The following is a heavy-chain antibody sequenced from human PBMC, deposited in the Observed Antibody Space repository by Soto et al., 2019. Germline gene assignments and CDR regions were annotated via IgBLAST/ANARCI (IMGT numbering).Heavy chain of an antibody. CDR2: IYYSGST. Sequence: QVQLQESGPGLVKPSQTLSLTCTVSGRSISSGGYYWSWIRQHPGKGLEWIGYIYYSGSTYHNPSLKSRVTISVDTSKNQFSLKLSSVTAADTVVYYCARDHDGSGRDYWGQGILVTVSS. V-gene: IGHV4-31*03. D-gene: IGHD3-22*01. CDR3: ARDHDGSGRDY. CDR1: GRSISSGGYY. J-gene: IGHJ4*02.